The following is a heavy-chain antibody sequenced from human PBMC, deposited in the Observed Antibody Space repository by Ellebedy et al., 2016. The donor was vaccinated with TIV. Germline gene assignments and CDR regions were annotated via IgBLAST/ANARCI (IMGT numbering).Heavy chain of an antibody. Sequence: GESLKISCSASGFTFSSFAMSWVRQAPGKGLEWVSSISNSGGSTYYADSVKGQFTISRDNAKNTLYLQMNSLRAEDTALYYFARDPVGVGPAFDIWGQGTMVIVSS. V-gene: IGHV3-23*01. CDR1: GFTFSSFA. CDR2: ISNSGGST. D-gene: IGHD4-23*01. CDR3: ARDPVGVGPAFDI. J-gene: IGHJ3*02.